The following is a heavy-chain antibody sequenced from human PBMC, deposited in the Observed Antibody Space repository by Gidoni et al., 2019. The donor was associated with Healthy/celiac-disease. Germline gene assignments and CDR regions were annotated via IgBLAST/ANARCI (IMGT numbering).Heavy chain of an antibody. D-gene: IGHD1-26*01. CDR3: AREGASAGLGGAFDI. CDR1: GGSFSGYY. J-gene: IGHJ3*02. Sequence: QVQLQQWGAGLLKPSETLSLTCAVYGGSFSGYYWSWIRQPPGKGLEWIGEINHSGSTNYNPSLKSRVTISVDTSKNQFSLKLSSVTAADTAVYYCAREGASAGLGGAFDIWGQGTMVTVSS. V-gene: IGHV4-34*01. CDR2: INHSGST.